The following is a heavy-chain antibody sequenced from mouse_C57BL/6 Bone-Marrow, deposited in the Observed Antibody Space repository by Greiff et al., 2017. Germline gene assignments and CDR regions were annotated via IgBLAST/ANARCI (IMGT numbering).Heavy chain of an antibody. V-gene: IGHV14-3*01. D-gene: IGHD1-2*01. Sequence: VQLQQSVAELVRPGASVKLSCTASGFTFKNTYMHWVKQRPEQGLEWIGRIDPANGNTKYTPKFQGKATMTADTSSNTAYLQLSSLTSEDSAVYYCAIHYCNSGGAMDYWGQGTSVTVSS. CDR1: GFTFKNTY. J-gene: IGHJ4*01. CDR3: AIHYCNSGGAMDY. CDR2: IDPANGNT.